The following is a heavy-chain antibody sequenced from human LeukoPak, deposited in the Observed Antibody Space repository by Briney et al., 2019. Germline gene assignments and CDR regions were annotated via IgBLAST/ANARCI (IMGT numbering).Heavy chain of an antibody. J-gene: IGHJ4*02. CDR3: ARGTGYCGGDCYSGFDY. D-gene: IGHD2-21*02. V-gene: IGHV3-11*06. CDR2: ISDSSTYT. Sequence: GGSLRLSCAASAFTFSDYYMAWIRQAPGKGLEWVSYISDSSTYTNYADSVKGRFTISRDNTKNSLYLQMNSLRAEDTAVYYCARGTGYCGGDCYSGFDYWGQGTLVTVSS. CDR1: AFTFSDYY.